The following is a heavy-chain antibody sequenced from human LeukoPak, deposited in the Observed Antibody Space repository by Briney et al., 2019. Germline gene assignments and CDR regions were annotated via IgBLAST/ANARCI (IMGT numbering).Heavy chain of an antibody. CDR2: IYYSGST. CDR1: GDSISSGNSH. D-gene: IGHD3-10*01. Sequence: PSETLSLTCTVSGDSISSGNSHWSWIRQPPGKGLEWIGYIYYSGSTNYNPSLKSRVTISVDTSKNQFSLKLSSVTAADTAVYYCARGGITMRRKWFDPWGQGTLVTVSS. CDR3: ARGGITMRRKWFDP. V-gene: IGHV4-61*01. J-gene: IGHJ5*02.